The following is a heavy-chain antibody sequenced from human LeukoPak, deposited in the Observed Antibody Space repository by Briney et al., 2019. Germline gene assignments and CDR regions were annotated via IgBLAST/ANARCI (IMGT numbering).Heavy chain of an antibody. V-gene: IGHV4-34*01. CDR1: GGSFSGYY. CDR3: ARVRKQLVRGGYNWFDP. D-gene: IGHD6-6*01. CDR2: INHSGGT. Sequence: PSETLSLTCAVYGGSFSGYYWSWIRQPPGKGLEWIGEINHSGGTNYNPSLKSRVTISVDTSKNQFSLKLSSVTAADTAVYYCARVRKQLVRGGYNWFDPWGQGTLVTVSS. J-gene: IGHJ5*02.